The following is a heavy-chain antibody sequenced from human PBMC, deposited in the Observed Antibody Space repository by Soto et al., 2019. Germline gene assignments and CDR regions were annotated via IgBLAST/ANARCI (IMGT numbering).Heavy chain of an antibody. J-gene: IGHJ4*02. V-gene: IGHV1-69*13. D-gene: IGHD5-18*01. CDR1: GGTFSSYA. CDR2: IIPIFGTA. Sequence: XSVKVSCKASGGTFSSYAISWVRQAPGQGLEWMGGIIPIFGTANYAQKFQGRVTITADESTSTAYMELSSLRSEDTAVYYCARGTSGYSHGHHFDYWGQGTLVTVSS. CDR3: ARGTSGYSHGHHFDY.